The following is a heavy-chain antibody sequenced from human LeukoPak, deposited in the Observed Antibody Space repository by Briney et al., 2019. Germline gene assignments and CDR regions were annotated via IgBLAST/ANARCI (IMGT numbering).Heavy chain of an antibody. V-gene: IGHV3-21*01. D-gene: IGHD1-26*01. CDR3: ARARTSGSYYLNTPVY. CDR1: GFTFSSYS. J-gene: IGHJ4*02. CDR2: ISSSSSYI. Sequence: GGSLRLSCAASGFTFSSYSMNWVRQAPGKGLEWVSSISSSSSYIYYADSVKGRFTISRDNAKNSLYLQMNSLRAEDTAVYYCARARTSGSYYLNTPVYWGQGAPVTVSS.